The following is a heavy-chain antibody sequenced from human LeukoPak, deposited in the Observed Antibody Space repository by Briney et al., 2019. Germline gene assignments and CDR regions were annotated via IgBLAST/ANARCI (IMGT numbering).Heavy chain of an antibody. V-gene: IGHV3-33*01. Sequence: PGGSLRLSCAASGFTFSSYGMHWVRQAPGKGLEWVAVIWYDGSNKYYADSVKGRFTISRDNSKNTLYLQMNSLRAEDTAVYYCARDPASGQQLVQVDYFQHWGQGTLVTVSS. CDR1: GFTFSSYG. CDR3: ARDPASGQQLVQVDYFQH. D-gene: IGHD6-13*01. J-gene: IGHJ1*01. CDR2: IWYDGSNK.